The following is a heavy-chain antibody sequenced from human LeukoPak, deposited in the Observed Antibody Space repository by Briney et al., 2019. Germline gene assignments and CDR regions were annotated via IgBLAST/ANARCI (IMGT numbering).Heavy chain of an antibody. CDR3: ARDRLIAAAGTNWFDP. V-gene: IGHV3-21*01. D-gene: IGHD6-13*01. J-gene: IGHJ5*02. Sequence: PGRSLRLSCAASGFTFSGYSIDGGRQAPGKRVWWVSAISSIRSDIYYADSVKGRFTISRDKAKTSLYLKINSLRAEDTAVYYCARDRLIAAAGTNWFDPWGQGTLVTVSS. CDR2: ISSIRSDI. CDR1: GFTFSGYS.